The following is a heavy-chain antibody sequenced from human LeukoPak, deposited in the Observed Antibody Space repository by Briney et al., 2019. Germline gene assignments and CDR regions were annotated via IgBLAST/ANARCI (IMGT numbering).Heavy chain of an antibody. D-gene: IGHD3-22*01. J-gene: IGHJ3*02. Sequence: PSQTLSLTCTVSGGSISSGSYYWSWIRQPAGKGLEWIGRIYTSGSTDYNPSLKSRVTISVDTSKNQFSLKLSSVTAADTAVYYCASWAVGIVVEDAFDIWGQGTMVTVSS. CDR1: GGSISSGSYY. V-gene: IGHV4-61*02. CDR3: ASWAVGIVVEDAFDI. CDR2: IYTSGST.